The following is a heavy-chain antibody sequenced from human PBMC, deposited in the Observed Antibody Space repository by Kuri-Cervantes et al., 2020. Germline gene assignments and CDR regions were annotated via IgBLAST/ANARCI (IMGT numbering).Heavy chain of an antibody. CDR2: IWYDGSNK. CDR1: GFTFSSYG. V-gene: IGHV3-33*01. Sequence: GGSLRLSCAASGFTFSSYGMHWVRQAPGKGLEWVAVIWYDGSNKYYADSVKGRFTISRDNAKNSLYLQMNSLRAEDTAVYYCASDSGWDRDWGQGTLVTVSS. J-gene: IGHJ4*02. CDR3: ASDSGWDRD. D-gene: IGHD6-19*01.